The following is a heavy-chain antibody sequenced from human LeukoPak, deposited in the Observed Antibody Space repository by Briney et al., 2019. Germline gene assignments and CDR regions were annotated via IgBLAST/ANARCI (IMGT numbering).Heavy chain of an antibody. CDR1: GFTFSSYG. CDR3: AKGGESSGYYGGPDY. CDR2: TSYDGSNK. V-gene: IGHV3-30*18. J-gene: IGHJ4*02. Sequence: PGGSLRLSCAASGFTFSSYGMNWVRQAPGQGLEWVAVTSYDGSNKYYRDSVKGRFTISRDNSKNTLYLQMNSLRAEDTAVYYCAKGGESSGYYGGPDYWGQGTLVTVSS. D-gene: IGHD3-22*01.